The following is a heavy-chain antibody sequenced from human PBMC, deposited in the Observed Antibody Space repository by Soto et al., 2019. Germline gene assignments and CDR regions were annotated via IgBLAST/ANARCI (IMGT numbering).Heavy chain of an antibody. V-gene: IGHV1-2*02. CDR3: ARAYYYDSRGYGPDAFDI. D-gene: IGHD3-22*01. Sequence: ASVKVSCKASGYTFTGYYMHWVRQAPGQGLEWMGWINPNSGGTNYAQKFQGRVTMTRDTSISTAYMELSRLRSDDTAVYYCARAYYYDSRGYGPDAFDIWGQGTMVTVSS. CDR1: GYTFTGYY. J-gene: IGHJ3*02. CDR2: INPNSGGT.